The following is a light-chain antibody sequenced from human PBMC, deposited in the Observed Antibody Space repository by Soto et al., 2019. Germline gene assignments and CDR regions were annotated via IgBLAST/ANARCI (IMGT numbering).Light chain of an antibody. J-gene: IGLJ3*02. Sequence: QSVLTQPASVSGSPGQSITISCTGTSSDIGVYDFVSWYQQHPGRAPKLLIYDVTNRPSGISDRVSGSKSGNTASLTISGLQPEDEADYYCSSYTTSTTRVFGGGTKLTVL. CDR1: SSDIGVYDF. CDR2: DVT. CDR3: SSYTTSTTRV. V-gene: IGLV2-14*01.